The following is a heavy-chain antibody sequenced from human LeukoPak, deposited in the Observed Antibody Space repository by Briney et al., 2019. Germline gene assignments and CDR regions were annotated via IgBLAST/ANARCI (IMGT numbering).Heavy chain of an antibody. Sequence: GASVTVSCTASGYSFNDYYIHWVQLAPGKGFAWMGRVDPEDAETIYARNFQDRVTITADSSTDTVYMELSSLRSEDTATYYCATAGHKGGHFRYFHYWGQGTLVTVSS. CDR2: VDPEDAET. V-gene: IGHV1-69-2*01. CDR3: ATAGHKGGHFRYFHY. J-gene: IGHJ4*02. CDR1: GYSFNDYY. D-gene: IGHD2/OR15-2a*01.